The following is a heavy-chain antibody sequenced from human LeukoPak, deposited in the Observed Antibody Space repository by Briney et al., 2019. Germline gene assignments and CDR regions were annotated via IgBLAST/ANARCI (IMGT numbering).Heavy chain of an antibody. V-gene: IGHV3-21*01. CDR1: GFTFSSYS. D-gene: IGHD5-12*01. Sequence: PGGSLRLSCAASGFTFSSYSMNWVRQAPGKGLEWVSSISSSSSYIYYADSVKGRFTISRDNAKNSLYLQMNSLRAEDTAVYYCARDSGGYDPTGYFDYWGQGTLVTVSS. CDR3: ARDSGGYDPTGYFDY. CDR2: ISSSSSYI. J-gene: IGHJ4*02.